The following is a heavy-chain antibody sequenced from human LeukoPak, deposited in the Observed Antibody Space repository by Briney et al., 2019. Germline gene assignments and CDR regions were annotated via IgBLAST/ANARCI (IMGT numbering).Heavy chain of an antibody. D-gene: IGHD3-22*01. V-gene: IGHV3-53*01. CDR1: GLTVSSNY. J-gene: IGHJ4*02. Sequence: GESLRLSCAASGLTVSSNYMNWVRQAPGKGLEWVSIIYSGGNTYYADSVKGRFTISRDNSQNTLYLQMNSLRPEDTAVYYCARLLYYYDSSIYQRYFDYWGQGTLVTVSS. CDR2: IYSGGNT. CDR3: ARLLYYYDSSIYQRYFDY.